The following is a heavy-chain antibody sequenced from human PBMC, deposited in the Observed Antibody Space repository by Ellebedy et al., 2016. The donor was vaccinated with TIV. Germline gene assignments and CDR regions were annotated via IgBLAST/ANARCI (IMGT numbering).Heavy chain of an antibody. V-gene: IGHV1-3*01. CDR3: ARASLDIVVVVAALDYYGMDV. CDR2: INAGNGNT. D-gene: IGHD2-15*01. J-gene: IGHJ6*02. Sequence: ASVKVSCKASGYTFTSYAMHWVRQAPGQRLEWMGWINAGNGNTKYSQKFQGRVTITRDTSASTAYMELSSLRSEDTAVYYCARASLDIVVVVAALDYYGMDVWGQGTTVTVSS. CDR1: GYTFTSYA.